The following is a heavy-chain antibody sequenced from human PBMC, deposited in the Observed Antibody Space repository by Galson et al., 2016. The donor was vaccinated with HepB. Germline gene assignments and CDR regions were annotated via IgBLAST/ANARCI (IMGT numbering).Heavy chain of an antibody. CDR2: ISGSGGST. J-gene: IGHJ6*02. CDR1: GFSFSNYA. Sequence: SLRLSCAASGFSFSNYAMSWVRQAPGKGLEWVSGISGSGGSTYYADSVKGRFTISRDNSKNTLYVQMNSLRAEDTAVYYCAKGDMITFGGVREDYYYGVDVWGQGTTVTVSS. D-gene: IGHD3-16*01. CDR3: AKGDMITFGGVREDYYYGVDV. V-gene: IGHV3-23*01.